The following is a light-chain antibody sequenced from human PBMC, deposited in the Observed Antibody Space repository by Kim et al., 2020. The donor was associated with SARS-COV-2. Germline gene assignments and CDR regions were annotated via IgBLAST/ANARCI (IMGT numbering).Light chain of an antibody. J-gene: IGLJ3*02. CDR3: NSWDSSGNHNWV. V-gene: IGLV3-19*02. Sequence: SSELTQDPAVSVALGQTVRITCQGDSLRSYYASWYQQKPGQAPVRVIYGKNNRPSGIPHRFSGSSSGNTASLTITGAQAEDEADYYCNSWDSSGNHNWVFGGGTQLTVL. CDR1: SLRSYY. CDR2: GKN.